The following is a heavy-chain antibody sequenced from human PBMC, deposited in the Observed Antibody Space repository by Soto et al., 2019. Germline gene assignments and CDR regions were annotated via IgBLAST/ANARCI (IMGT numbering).Heavy chain of an antibody. Sequence: GASVKVSCRASGYMFSMYGFSWVRQAPGQGLEWMGWISAYNGNRSYGQKFQGRVTMTTDTSTRTAYMEMKSLRSDDTAVYYCARGGTGAFSSGRYDYWGQGTLVTVSS. CDR3: ARGGTGAFSSGRYDY. CDR1: GYMFSMYG. CDR2: ISAYNGNR. D-gene: IGHD6-19*01. V-gene: IGHV1-18*04. J-gene: IGHJ4*02.